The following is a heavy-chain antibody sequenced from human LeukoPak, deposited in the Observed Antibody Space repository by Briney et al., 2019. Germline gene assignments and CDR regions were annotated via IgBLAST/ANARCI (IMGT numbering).Heavy chain of an antibody. Sequence: SETLSLTCAVSAYPISSGYFWGWIRQAPGQGLEGIATISHSGDTYFNPSLKSLTIVSIDTSKNQFSLKLTSVTAADTAVYYCAREHCAGGYCYFLDYWGQGTLVTVSS. J-gene: IGHJ4*02. D-gene: IGHD2/OR15-2a*01. CDR1: AYPISSGYF. CDR2: ISHSGDT. CDR3: AREHCAGGYCYFLDY. V-gene: IGHV4-38-2*02.